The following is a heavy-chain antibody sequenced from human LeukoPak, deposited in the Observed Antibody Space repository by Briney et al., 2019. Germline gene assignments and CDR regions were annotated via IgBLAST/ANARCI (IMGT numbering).Heavy chain of an antibody. V-gene: IGHV1-69*13. Sequence: SVKVSCKASGGTFSSYAISWVRQAPGQGLEWMGGIIPIFGTANYAQKFQGRVTITADESTSTAYMELSSLRSEDTGVYYCARDQDSSGFYFDFWGQGTLVTVSS. CDR2: IIPIFGTA. CDR3: ARDQDSSGFYFDF. D-gene: IGHD6-19*01. J-gene: IGHJ4*02. CDR1: GGTFSSYA.